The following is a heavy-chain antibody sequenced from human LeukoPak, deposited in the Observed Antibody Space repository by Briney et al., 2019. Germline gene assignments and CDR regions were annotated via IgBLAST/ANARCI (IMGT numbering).Heavy chain of an antibody. V-gene: IGHV3-30*18. CDR2: ISYDGSNK. Sequence: GGSLRLSCAASGFTFSSYGMHWVRQAPGKGLEWVAVISYDGSNKYYADSVEGRFTISRDNSKNTLYLQMNSLRAEDTAVYYCAKDRPFVVVVAATPPLFDYWGQGTLVTVSS. J-gene: IGHJ4*02. D-gene: IGHD2-15*01. CDR3: AKDRPFVVVVAATPPLFDY. CDR1: GFTFSSYG.